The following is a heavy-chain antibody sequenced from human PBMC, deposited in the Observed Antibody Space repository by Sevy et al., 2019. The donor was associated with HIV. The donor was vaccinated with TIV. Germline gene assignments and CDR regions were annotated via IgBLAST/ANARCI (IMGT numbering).Heavy chain of an antibody. D-gene: IGHD3-22*01. CDR3: ARAVEDYSDSSAWVRYFDI. Sequence: GGSLRLSCAASGFTVSGNYMSWVRQAPGKGLEWVSGIFSAGNTHFADSVKGRFTISRDNSKNTLSLQMHSLSAEDTAVYYCARAVEDYSDSSAWVRYFDIWGRGTLVTVSS. V-gene: IGHV3-66*01. J-gene: IGHJ2*01. CDR1: GFTVSGNY. CDR2: IFSAGNT.